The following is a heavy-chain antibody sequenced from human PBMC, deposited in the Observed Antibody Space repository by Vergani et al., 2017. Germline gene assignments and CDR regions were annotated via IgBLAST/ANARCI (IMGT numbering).Heavy chain of an antibody. CDR2: IYYSGST. Sequence: QVQLQESGPGLVTPSETLYTTCTVSGGSISSYYWSWIRQPPGKGLEWIGYIYYSGSTNYNPSLKSRVTISVDTSKNQFSLKLSSVTAADTAVYYCARQIWGSPNFDYWGQGTLVTVSS. V-gene: IGHV4-59*01. CDR3: ARQIWGSPNFDY. J-gene: IGHJ4*02. D-gene: IGHD7-27*01. CDR1: GGSISSYY.